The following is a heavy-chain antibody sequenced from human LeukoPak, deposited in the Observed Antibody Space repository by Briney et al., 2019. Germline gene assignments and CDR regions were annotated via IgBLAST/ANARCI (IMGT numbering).Heavy chain of an antibody. CDR2: ISYDGSNK. Sequence: GRSLRLSCAASGFTFSSYGMHWVRQAPGKGLEWVAVISYDGSNKYYADSVKGRFTISRDNSKNTLYLQMNSLRAEDTAVYYCAKVGGAYYYDSSGPEGNAFDIWGQGAMVTVSS. J-gene: IGHJ3*02. D-gene: IGHD3-22*01. CDR1: GFTFSSYG. V-gene: IGHV3-30*18. CDR3: AKVGGAYYYDSSGPEGNAFDI.